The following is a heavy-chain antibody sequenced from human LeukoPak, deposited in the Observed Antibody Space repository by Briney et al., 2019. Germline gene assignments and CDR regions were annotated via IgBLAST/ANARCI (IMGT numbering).Heavy chain of an antibody. J-gene: IGHJ4*02. CDR1: GFTFTTYW. CDR3: ARACSVGSCHAGDY. Sequence: GGSLRLSCTASGFTFTTYWMHWVRQAPGKGLVRVSRINSDGSFTGYADSVKGRFTVSRDSAKNTLYLQMNSLRAEDTAVYYCARACSVGSCHAGDYWGQGTLVTVSS. CDR2: INSDGSFT. V-gene: IGHV3-74*01. D-gene: IGHD2-15*01.